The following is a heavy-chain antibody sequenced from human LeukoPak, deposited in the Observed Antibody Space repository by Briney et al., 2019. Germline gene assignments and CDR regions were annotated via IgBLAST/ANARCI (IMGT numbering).Heavy chain of an antibody. CDR3: ARATRLSLPEALHYYYYMDV. CDR2: INSDGNST. J-gene: IGHJ6*03. V-gene: IGHV3-74*01. CDR1: GFTFSSYW. Sequence: GGSLRLSCAASGFTFSSYWMHWVRQAPGKGLVWVSRINSDGNSTSYADSVKGRFTISRDNAKNTLYLQMNSLGAEDTAVYYCARATRLSLPEALHYYYYMDVWGKGTTVTVSS.